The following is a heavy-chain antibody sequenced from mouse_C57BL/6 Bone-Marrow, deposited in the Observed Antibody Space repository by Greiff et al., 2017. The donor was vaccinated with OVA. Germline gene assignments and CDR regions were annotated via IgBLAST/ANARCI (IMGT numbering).Heavy chain of an antibody. CDR3: ARSSYDYDWYFDV. CDR2: IWGVGST. J-gene: IGHJ1*03. CDR1: GFSLTSYG. V-gene: IGHV2-6*01. D-gene: IGHD2-4*01. Sequence: QVQLKESGPGLVAPSQSLSITCTVSGFSLTSYGVDWVRQSPGKGLEWLGVIWGVGSTNYNSALKSRLSISKDNSKSQVFLKMNSLQTVDTAMYYCARSSYDYDWYFDVWGTGTTVTVSS.